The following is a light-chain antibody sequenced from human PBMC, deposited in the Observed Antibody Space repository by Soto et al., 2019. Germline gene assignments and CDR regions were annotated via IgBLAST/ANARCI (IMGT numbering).Light chain of an antibody. V-gene: IGKV3-20*01. CDR2: DAS. CDR1: QTVRNNY. J-gene: IGKJ1*01. Sequence: EFVLTQSPGTLYLSPGERATLSCRASQTVRNNYLAWYQQKPGQAPRLLIYDASSRATGIPDRFSGSGSGTDFTLTISRLEPEDFAVYYCQQYGSIPWTFGQGTKVDIK. CDR3: QQYGSIPWT.